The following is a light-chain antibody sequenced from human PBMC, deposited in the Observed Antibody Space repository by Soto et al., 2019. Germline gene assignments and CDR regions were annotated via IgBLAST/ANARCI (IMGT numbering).Light chain of an antibody. V-gene: IGLV2-14*03. CDR1: SSDIGAYKF. CDR3: SSYTSTSTPWV. Sequence: QSALTQPASVSGSPGQSITIFCSGTSSDIGAYKFVSWYRQHPGKAPQVMIYEVSNRPSGVSNRFSGSKSGNTASLTISGLQPEDEGDYFCSSYTSTSTPWVFGGGTKLTVL. CDR2: EVS. J-gene: IGLJ3*02.